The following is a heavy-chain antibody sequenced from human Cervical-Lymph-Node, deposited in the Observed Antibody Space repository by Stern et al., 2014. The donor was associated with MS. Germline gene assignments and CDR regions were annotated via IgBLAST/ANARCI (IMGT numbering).Heavy chain of an antibody. J-gene: IGHJ4*02. Sequence: QVTLKESGPVLVKPTETLTLTCTVSGFSLSNARMGVSWIRQPPGKALEWLAHIFSNDEKSYSTSLKSRLTISKDTSKSQVVLTMTNMDPVDTATYYCARVQRIDEQWLFYYFDYWGQGTLVTVSS. D-gene: IGHD6-19*01. CDR1: GFSLSNARMG. CDR2: IFSNDEK. V-gene: IGHV2-26*01. CDR3: ARVQRIDEQWLFYYFDY.